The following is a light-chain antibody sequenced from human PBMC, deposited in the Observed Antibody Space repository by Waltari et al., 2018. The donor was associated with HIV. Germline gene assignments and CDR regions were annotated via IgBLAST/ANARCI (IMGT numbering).Light chain of an antibody. V-gene: IGLV2-14*01. CDR2: EVS. CDR3: SSYTSSSTPV. J-gene: IGLJ2*01. Sequence: QSALTQPASVSGSPGQSSTSSCTATSSHLAGYTYVSCYQQHPGKAPKRMIYEVSNRPSGVSNRFSGSKSGNTASLTISGLQAEDEADYYCSSYTSSSTPVFGGGTKLTVL. CDR1: SSHLAGYTY.